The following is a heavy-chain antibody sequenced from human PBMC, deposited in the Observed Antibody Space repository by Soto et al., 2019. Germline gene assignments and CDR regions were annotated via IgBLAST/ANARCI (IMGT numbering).Heavy chain of an antibody. D-gene: IGHD6-19*01. CDR3: ARSVGWYAIDY. Sequence: QVLLQESGPGLVQPSGTLSLSCAVSGGSISSSHFWGWVRQPPGKGLEWVGDISHSGSVNYNPSLKIRVTISIDKSKKQISLKMNSVTAADSAVYYCARSVGWYAIDYWGQGTLVIVSS. CDR2: ISHSGSV. J-gene: IGHJ4*02. CDR1: GGSISSSHF. V-gene: IGHV4-4*02.